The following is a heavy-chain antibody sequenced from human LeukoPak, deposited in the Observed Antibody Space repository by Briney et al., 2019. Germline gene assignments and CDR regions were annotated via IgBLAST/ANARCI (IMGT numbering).Heavy chain of an antibody. CDR3: ARGPVYGGAFDI. J-gene: IGHJ3*02. CDR1: GYTFTGYY. CDR2: INPNSGGT. D-gene: IGHD2/OR15-2a*01. V-gene: IGHV1-2*06. Sequence: GASVKVSCKASGYTFTGYYMHWVRQAPGQGLEWMGRINPNSGGTNYAQKFQGRVTMTTDTSTSTAYMELRSLRSDDTAVYYCARGPVYGGAFDIWGQGTMVTVSS.